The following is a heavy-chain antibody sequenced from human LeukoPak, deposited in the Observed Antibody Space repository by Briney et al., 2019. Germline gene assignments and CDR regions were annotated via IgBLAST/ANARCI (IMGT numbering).Heavy chain of an antibody. CDR3: ARGPYCSSASCYGQYYYYYGMDF. V-gene: IGHV4-34*01. Sequence: SETLSLTCAVYGGSFSGYYWSWIRQPPGKGLEWIGEINHSGSTNYNPSLKSRVTISVDTSKNQFSLKLSSVTAADTAVYYCARGPYCSSASCYGQYYYYYGMDFWGQGTTVTVSS. CDR1: GGSFSGYY. CDR2: INHSGST. J-gene: IGHJ6*02. D-gene: IGHD2-2*01.